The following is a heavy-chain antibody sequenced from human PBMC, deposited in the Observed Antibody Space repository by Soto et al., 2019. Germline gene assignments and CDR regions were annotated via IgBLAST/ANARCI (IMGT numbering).Heavy chain of an antibody. J-gene: IGHJ6*02. Sequence: EVQLLESGGGLVQPGGSLRLSCAASGFTFSSHAMNWVRQAPGKGLEWVSVIAGSGDSTYNADPVKGRFTISRDNSKNTLYLQVDSLRVEDTAVYYCAKEETVINYYYYFYGMDVCGQGTTVTVSS. CDR1: GFTFSSHA. CDR3: AKEETVINYYYYFYGMDV. V-gene: IGHV3-23*01. D-gene: IGHD2-21*01. CDR2: IAGSGDST.